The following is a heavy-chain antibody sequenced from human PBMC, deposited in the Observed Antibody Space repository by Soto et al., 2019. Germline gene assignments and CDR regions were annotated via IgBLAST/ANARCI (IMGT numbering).Heavy chain of an antibody. J-gene: IGHJ6*02. D-gene: IGHD4-17*01. Sequence: SGPTLVNPTQTLTLTCTFSGFSLSTSGMCVSWIRQPPGKALEWLALIDWDDNKYYSTSLKTRLTISKDTSKNQVVLTVTNMDPVDTATYYCARTSTVTTLKYCMDVWGQGTTVTVSS. CDR2: IDWDDNK. CDR3: ARTSTVTTLKYCMDV. V-gene: IGHV2-70*01. CDR1: GFSLSTSGMC.